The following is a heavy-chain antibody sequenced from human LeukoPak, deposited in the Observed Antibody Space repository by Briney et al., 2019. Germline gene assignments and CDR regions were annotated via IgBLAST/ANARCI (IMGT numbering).Heavy chain of an antibody. CDR1: GGSISSYY. CDR2: IYTSGST. D-gene: IGHD2-2*01. J-gene: IGHJ5*02. CDR3: ARDSCSSTSCYEWRWPSSEQRSDWFDP. Sequence: SETLSLTCTVSGGSISSYYWSWIRQPAGKGLEWIGRIYTSGSTNYNPSLKSRVTMSVDTSKNQFSLKLSSVTAADTAVYYCARDSCSSTSCYEWRWPSSEQRSDWFDPWGQGTLVTVSS. V-gene: IGHV4-4*07.